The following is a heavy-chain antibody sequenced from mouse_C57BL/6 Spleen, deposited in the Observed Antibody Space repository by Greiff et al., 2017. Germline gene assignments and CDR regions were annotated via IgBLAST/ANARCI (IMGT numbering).Heavy chain of an antibody. CDR2: INPNNGGT. CDR1: GYTFTDYN. D-gene: IGHD2-2*01. Sequence: EVQLQQSGPELVKPGASVKMSCKASGYTFTDYNMHWVKQSHGKSLEWIGYINPNNGGTSYNQKFKGKATLTVNKSSSTAYMELRSLTSEDSAVYYCARVGGYDGPTPYAMDYWGQGTSVTVSS. CDR3: ARVGGYDGPTPYAMDY. V-gene: IGHV1-22*01. J-gene: IGHJ4*01.